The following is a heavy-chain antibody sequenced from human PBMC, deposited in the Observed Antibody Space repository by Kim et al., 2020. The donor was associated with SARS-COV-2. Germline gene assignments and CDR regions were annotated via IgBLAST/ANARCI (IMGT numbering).Heavy chain of an antibody. CDR2: SNK. J-gene: IGHJ4*02. Sequence: SNKYYAESVKGRFTISRDNSKNTLYLQMNSLRAEDTAVYYCARDIAQGGDYWGQGTLVTVSS. CDR3: ARDIAQGGDY. V-gene: IGHV3-30*03. D-gene: IGHD1-26*01.